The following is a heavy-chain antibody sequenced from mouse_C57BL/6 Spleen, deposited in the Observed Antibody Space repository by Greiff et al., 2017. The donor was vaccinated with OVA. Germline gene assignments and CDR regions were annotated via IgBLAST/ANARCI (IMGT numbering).Heavy chain of an antibody. CDR2: INPSNGGT. V-gene: IGHV1-53*01. Sequence: VQLQQSGAELVKPGASVKVSCKASGYTFTSYWMHWVKQRPGQGLGWIGNINPSNGGTNYNEKFKSKATLTVDKSSSTAYMQLSSLTSEDSAVYYCARSSSANPFDYWGQGTTLTVSS. D-gene: IGHD3-3*01. CDR3: ARSSSANPFDY. J-gene: IGHJ2*01. CDR1: GYTFTSYW.